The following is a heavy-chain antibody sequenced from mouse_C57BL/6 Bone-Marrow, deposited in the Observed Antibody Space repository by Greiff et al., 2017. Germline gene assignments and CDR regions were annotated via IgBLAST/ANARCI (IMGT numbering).Heavy chain of an antibody. CDR1: GYTFTEYT. CDR2: FYPGSGSI. J-gene: IGHJ2*01. V-gene: IGHV1-62-2*01. CDR3: ARHGKYYYGGSYYFDY. D-gene: IGHD1-1*01. Sequence: QVQLKESGAELVKPGASVKLSCKASGYTFTEYTIHWVKQRSGQGLEWIGWFYPGSGSIKYNEKFKDKATLTADKSSSTVYMELSRLTSEDSAVYFCARHGKYYYGGSYYFDYWGQGTTLTVSS.